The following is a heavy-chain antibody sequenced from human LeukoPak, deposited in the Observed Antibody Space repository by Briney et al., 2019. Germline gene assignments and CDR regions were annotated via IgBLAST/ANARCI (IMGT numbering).Heavy chain of an antibody. Sequence: WVRQGPGKALEWLARIDWDDDKYYNTSLKTRLAISKDTSKNQVVLTMTNMDPVDTATYYCARTRRPNYSDSSGYLLIDYWGQGTLVTVSS. CDR3: ARTRRPNYSDSSGYLLIDY. D-gene: IGHD3-22*01. CDR2: IDWDDDK. J-gene: IGHJ4*02. V-gene: IGHV2-70*11.